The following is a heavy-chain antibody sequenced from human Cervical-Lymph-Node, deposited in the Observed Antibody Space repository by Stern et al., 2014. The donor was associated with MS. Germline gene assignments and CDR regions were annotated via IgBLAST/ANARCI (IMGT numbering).Heavy chain of an antibody. J-gene: IGHJ3*01. Sequence: QVQLQESGPGLVKPSETLSLTCTVSGASLSSYYWNWIRQSAEKGLEWIVHSYSTGGAYSNPAFAGRVTLSVDTSNSKVSLNLSSGTAADTALYFCASQRGYGYAFDSWGQGTVVTVSS. CDR2: SYSTGGA. D-gene: IGHD5-18*01. V-gene: IGHV4-4*07. CDR1: GASLSSYY. CDR3: ASQRGYGYAFDS.